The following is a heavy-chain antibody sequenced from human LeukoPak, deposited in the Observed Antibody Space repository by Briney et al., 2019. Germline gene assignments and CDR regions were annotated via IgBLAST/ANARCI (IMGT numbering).Heavy chain of an antibody. D-gene: IGHD3-22*01. V-gene: IGHV1-18*01. CDR2: IRVYNGYT. CDR1: GYTFASYG. Sequence: GASVKVSCKASGYTFASYGISLVRQARGQGLEWMGWIRVYNGYTNNSQKLQGRVTMTTDTSTSTAFMELRSLRSDDTAVYYCARVYNYYDTSGYYLGNYFDHWGRGTLVTVSS. CDR3: ARVYNYYDTSGYYLGNYFDH. J-gene: IGHJ4*02.